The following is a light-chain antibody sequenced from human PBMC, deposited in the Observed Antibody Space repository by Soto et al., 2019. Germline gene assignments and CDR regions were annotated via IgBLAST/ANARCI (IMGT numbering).Light chain of an antibody. J-gene: IGKJ1*01. V-gene: IGKV1-5*01. CDR2: DAS. CDR3: QQYSVYWT. CDR1: QCVSDS. Sequence: DIQMTQSPSTLSASLGDTVTITFRASQCVSDSLAWYQVKPGEAPKRLIYDASSWAGGVPSRFTGSGSGTEFTLTINSLQPDDFATYYCQQYSVYWTFGQGTKVDI.